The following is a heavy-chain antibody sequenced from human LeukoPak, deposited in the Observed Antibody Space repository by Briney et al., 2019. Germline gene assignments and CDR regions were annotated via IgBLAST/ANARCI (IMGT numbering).Heavy chain of an antibody. J-gene: IGHJ4*02. D-gene: IGHD2-8*02. V-gene: IGHV3-7*01. CDR2: LDLSGSQK. Sequence: PGGSLRLSCAASGFTFNRSWMNWVRQAPGKGLEWVANLDLSGSQKRYVDSVKGRFIISKDNPGAPLYLDMYSQRAEDTAIYYCAIWSSGNYWGQGTLVTVSS. CDR3: AIWSSGNY. CDR1: GFTFNRSW.